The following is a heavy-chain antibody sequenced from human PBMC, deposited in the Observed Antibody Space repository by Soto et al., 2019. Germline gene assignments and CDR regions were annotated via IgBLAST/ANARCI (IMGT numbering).Heavy chain of an antibody. J-gene: IGHJ4*02. CDR2: ISSTTNYI. CDR1: GFTFTRYS. V-gene: IGHV3-21*06. Sequence: EVQLVESGGGLVKPGGSLRLSCAASGFTFTRYSMNWVRHAPGKGLEWVSSISSTTNYIYYGDSMKGRFTISIDNAKNSLYLEMHSLRAEDTAVYYCARESEDLTSNFDYRGQGTLVTVSS. CDR3: ARESEDLTSNFDY.